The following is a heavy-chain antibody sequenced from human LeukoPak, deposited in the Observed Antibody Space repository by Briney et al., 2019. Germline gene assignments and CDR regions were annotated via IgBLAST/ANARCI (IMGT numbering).Heavy chain of an antibody. CDR2: IYYSGST. D-gene: IGHD1-26*01. CDR3: ASGGSTGAFDI. V-gene: IGHV4-59*08. CDR1: GGSISSYY. Sequence: SETLSLTCTVSGGSISSYYWSWIRQPPGKGLEWIGYIYYSGSTNYNPSLKSRVTISVDTSKNQFSLKLSSVTAADTAVYYCASGGSTGAFDIWGQGTKVTVSS. J-gene: IGHJ3*02.